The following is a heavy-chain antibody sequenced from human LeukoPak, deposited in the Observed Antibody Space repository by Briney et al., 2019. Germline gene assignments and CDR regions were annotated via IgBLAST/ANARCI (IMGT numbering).Heavy chain of an antibody. CDR2: IKEDGSDK. CDR1: GFTFSSYR. D-gene: IGHD1-1*01. Sequence: GGSLRLSCAASGFTFSSYRMNWVRQAPGKGPEWVAHIKEDGSDKYHVDSVKGRFTISRDNAKNSLYLQMNSLRAEDTAVYYCARELNWDADYWGQGTLVTVSS. CDR3: ARELNWDADY. J-gene: IGHJ4*02. V-gene: IGHV3-7*04.